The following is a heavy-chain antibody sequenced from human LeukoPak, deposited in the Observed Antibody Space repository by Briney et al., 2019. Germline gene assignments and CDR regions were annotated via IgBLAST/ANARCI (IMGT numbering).Heavy chain of an antibody. V-gene: IGHV4-34*01. CDR1: GGSFSGYY. J-gene: IGHJ5*02. D-gene: IGHD6-13*01. CDR3: ATEAAGTQRNWFDP. Sequence: SETLSLTCAVYGGSFSGYYWSWIRQPPGRGLEWIGEINHSGNTNYNPSLKSRVTISVDTSKNQFSLKLSSVTAADTAVYYCATEAAGTQRNWFDPWGQGTLVTVSS. CDR2: INHSGNT.